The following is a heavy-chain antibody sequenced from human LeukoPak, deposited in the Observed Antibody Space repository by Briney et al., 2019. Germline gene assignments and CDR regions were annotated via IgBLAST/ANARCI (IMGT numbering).Heavy chain of an antibody. D-gene: IGHD3-10*01. J-gene: IGHJ5*01. CDR2: ISHRDNST. CDR3: VRAKGSGTYSAWCES. V-gene: IGHV3-11*01. CDR1: GFSFSDYY. Sequence: GGSLRLSCAASGFSFSDYYMSWVRQAPGKGPEWISSISHRDNSTDYIDSVKGRFTVSRDNAKESLYLQMNSLRVEDTAIYYCVRAKGSGTYSAWCESWGEGTVVSVSS.